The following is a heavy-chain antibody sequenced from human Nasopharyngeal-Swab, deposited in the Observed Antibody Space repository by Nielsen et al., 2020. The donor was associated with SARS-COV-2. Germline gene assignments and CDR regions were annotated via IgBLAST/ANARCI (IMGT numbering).Heavy chain of an antibody. V-gene: IGHV3-23*01. J-gene: IGHJ3*02. CDR3: AKRRSSRSAFDI. Sequence: GESLKISCAASGFTFSSYAMSWVRQAPGKGLEWVSAISGSGGSTYYAGSVKGRFTISRDNSKNTLYLQMNSLRAEDTAVYYCAKRRSSRSAFDIWGQGTMVTVSS. CDR2: ISGSGGST. D-gene: IGHD6-13*01. CDR1: GFTFSSYA.